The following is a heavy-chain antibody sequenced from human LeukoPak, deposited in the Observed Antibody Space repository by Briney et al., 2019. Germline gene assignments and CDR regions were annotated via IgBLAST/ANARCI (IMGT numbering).Heavy chain of an antibody. CDR2: FDPEDGET. Sequence: ASVKVSCKVSGYTLTELSMHWVRQAPGKGLEWMGGFDPEDGETIYAQKFQGRVTMTEDTSTDTAYMELSSLRSGDTAVYYCATPQGVVVPAAIQFDYWGQGTLVTVSS. CDR1: GYTLTELS. CDR3: ATPQGVVVPAAIQFDY. J-gene: IGHJ4*02. D-gene: IGHD2-2*02. V-gene: IGHV1-24*01.